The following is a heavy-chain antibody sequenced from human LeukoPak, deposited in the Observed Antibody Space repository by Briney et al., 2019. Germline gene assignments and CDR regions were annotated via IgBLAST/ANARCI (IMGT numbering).Heavy chain of an antibody. J-gene: IGHJ3*02. V-gene: IGHV1-46*01. CDR1: GYTFTSYY. CDR3: ARGADFWSGYLFGGAFDI. Sequence: ASVKVSCKASGYTFTSYYMHWVRQAPGQGLEWMGIINPSGGSTSYAQKFQGRVTMTRDTSTCTVYMELSSLRSEDTAVYYCARGADFWSGYLFGGAFDIWGQGTMVTVSS. CDR2: INPSGGST. D-gene: IGHD3-3*01.